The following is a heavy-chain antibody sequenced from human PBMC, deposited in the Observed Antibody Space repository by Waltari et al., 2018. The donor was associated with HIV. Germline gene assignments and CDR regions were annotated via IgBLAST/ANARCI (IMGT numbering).Heavy chain of an antibody. J-gene: IGHJ4*02. CDR2: IYYSGST. CDR3: ARVGAAMVTLFDY. CDR1: GGSIRSYY. Sequence: QVQLQESGPGLVKPSETLSLTCTVSGGSIRSYYWSWIRQPPGKGLEWIGYIYYSGSTNYNPSLKSRVTISVDTSKNQFSLKLSSVTAADTAVYYCARVGAAMVTLFDYWGQGTLVTVSS. D-gene: IGHD5-18*01. V-gene: IGHV4-59*01.